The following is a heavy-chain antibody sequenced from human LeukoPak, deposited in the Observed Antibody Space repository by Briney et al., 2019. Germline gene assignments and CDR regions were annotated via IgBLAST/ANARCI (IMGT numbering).Heavy chain of an antibody. D-gene: IGHD3-16*01. CDR1: GYSFTSYW. CDR3: ARPGQLGEYTPYYFDY. J-gene: IGHJ4*02. V-gene: IGHV5-51*01. Sequence: GESLKISCKGSGYSFTSYWIGWVRQMPGKGLEWMGIVYPVDSDTRYSPSFQGQVTISADKSISTAYLQWSSLKASDTAMYYCARPGQLGEYTPYYFDYWGQGTLVTVSS. CDR2: VYPVDSDT.